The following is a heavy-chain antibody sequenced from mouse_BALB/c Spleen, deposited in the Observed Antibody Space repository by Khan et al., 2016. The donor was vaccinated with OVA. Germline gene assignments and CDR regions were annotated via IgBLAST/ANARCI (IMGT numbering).Heavy chain of an antibody. V-gene: IGHV9-3-1*01. CDR2: INTYTGEP. Sequence: QIHLVQSGPALKKPGVTVKISCKASGYTFTTYGMNWVKQAPGKGLKWMGWINTYTGEPTYVDDFKGRFAFSLETSASTAYLQINNLKNEETATYLSARVGYSGTMDYWGQGTSETVSS. CDR1: GYTFTTYG. J-gene: IGHJ4*01. D-gene: IGHD2-14*01. CDR3: ARVGYSGTMDY.